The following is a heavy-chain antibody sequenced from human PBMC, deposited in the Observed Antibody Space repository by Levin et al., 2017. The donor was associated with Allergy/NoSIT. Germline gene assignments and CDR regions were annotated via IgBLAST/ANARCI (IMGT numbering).Heavy chain of an antibody. Sequence: KISCKASGGTFRHYALSWVRQAPGQGFEWMGGIFPVFGSTHYAHYFHGRFTITADESTSTANMELSSLRSEDTAVYYCVNRSAYSYGHDYCDYWGQGTLVTVSS. CDR2: IFPVFGST. V-gene: IGHV1-69*01. D-gene: IGHD5-18*01. CDR1: GGTFRHYA. CDR3: VNRSAYSYGHDYCDY. J-gene: IGHJ4*02.